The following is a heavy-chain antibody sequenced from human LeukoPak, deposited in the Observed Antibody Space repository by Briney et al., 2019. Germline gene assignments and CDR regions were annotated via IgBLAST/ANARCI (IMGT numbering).Heavy chain of an antibody. V-gene: IGHV5-10-1*01. Sequence: VESLKISRKGSVYSFTSYWLSWVRQLPGKGGEWMGRIYPSYSYTNYSPSFQGHVTISADKSISTADLQWSSLKASGTAMYYCARLTGYNWFDPWGQGTLVTVSS. CDR1: VYSFTSYW. CDR2: IYPSYSYT. J-gene: IGHJ5*02. CDR3: ARLTGYNWFDP. D-gene: IGHD3-10*01.